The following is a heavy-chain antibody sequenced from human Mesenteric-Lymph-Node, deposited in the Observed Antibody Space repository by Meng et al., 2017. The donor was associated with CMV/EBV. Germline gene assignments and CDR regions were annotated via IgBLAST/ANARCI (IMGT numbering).Heavy chain of an antibody. Sequence: GGSLRLSCAASGFTFSSYSMNWVRQAPGKGLEWVSSISSSSSYIYYADSVKGRFTISRDNAKNSLYLQMNSLRAEDTAIYYCAKDYGVVVAATFDYWGQGTLVTVSS. J-gene: IGHJ4*02. CDR3: AKDYGVVVAATFDY. D-gene: IGHD2-15*01. CDR1: GFTFSSYS. CDR2: ISSSSSYI. V-gene: IGHV3-21*04.